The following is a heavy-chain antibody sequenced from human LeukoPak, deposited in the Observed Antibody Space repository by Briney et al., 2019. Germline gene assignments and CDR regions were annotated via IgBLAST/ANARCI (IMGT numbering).Heavy chain of an antibody. J-gene: IGHJ4*02. CDR1: GFTFSSYW. CDR3: ARDSAYYDSSGYYDY. Sequence: GGSLRHSCAASGFTFSSYWMSWVRQAPGKGLEWVANIKQDGSEKYYVDSVKGRFTISRDNAKNSLYLQMNSLRAEDTAVYYCARDSAYYDSSGYYDYWGQGTLVTVSS. D-gene: IGHD3-22*01. CDR2: IKQDGSEK. V-gene: IGHV3-7*01.